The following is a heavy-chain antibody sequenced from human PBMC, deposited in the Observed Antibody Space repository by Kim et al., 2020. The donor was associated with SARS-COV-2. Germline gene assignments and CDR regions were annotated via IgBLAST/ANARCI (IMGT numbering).Heavy chain of an antibody. J-gene: IGHJ4*02. CDR1: GFSLGTGGMC. V-gene: IGHV2-70*11. Sequence: SGPTLVKPTQTLTLTCNFSGFSLGTGGMCVSWIRQPPGKALEWLARIDWDDTKYFSTSLKTRLTISKDTSKNHVVLTMTNMDPVDTATYYCARIVAGTAQANWHHFDYWGQGTPVTVSS. CDR3: ARIVAGTAQANWHHFDY. D-gene: IGHD2-21*02. CDR2: IDWDDTK.